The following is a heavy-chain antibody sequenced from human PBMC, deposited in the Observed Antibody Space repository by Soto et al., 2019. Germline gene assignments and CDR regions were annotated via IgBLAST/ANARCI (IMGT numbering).Heavy chain of an antibody. CDR2: ITPVFGTA. J-gene: IGHJ5*02. D-gene: IGHD4-17*01. V-gene: IGHV1-69*01. CDR1: ANPFTSYS. Sequence: QVQLVQSGAEVKKPGSSVKVSCKASANPFTSYSLSCWRKAPGQRRGWMGGITPVFGTADYAQSFEDRLTITADDSTSTVYMELSSLRSDDTAVYYCARSLEGTTVTNWFDPWGQGALVTVSS. CDR3: ARSLEGTTVTNWFDP.